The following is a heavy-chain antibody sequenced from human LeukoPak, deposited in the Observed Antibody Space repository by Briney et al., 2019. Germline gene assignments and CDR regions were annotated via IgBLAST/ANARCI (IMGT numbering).Heavy chain of an antibody. V-gene: IGHV1-69*13. Sequence: GASVKVSCKASGGTFSSYAISWVRQAPGQGLEWMGGIIPIFGTANYAQKFQGRVTITADGSTSTAYMELSSLRSEDTAVYYCAREAYGDYETFDYWGQGTLVTVSS. CDR3: AREAYGDYETFDY. CDR2: IIPIFGTA. D-gene: IGHD4-17*01. CDR1: GGTFSSYA. J-gene: IGHJ4*02.